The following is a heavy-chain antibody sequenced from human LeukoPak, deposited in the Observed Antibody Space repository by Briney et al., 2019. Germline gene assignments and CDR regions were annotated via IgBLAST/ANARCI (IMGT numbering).Heavy chain of an antibody. CDR2: IKEDGSEK. J-gene: IGHJ4*02. V-gene: IGHV3-7*05. Sequence: GGSLRLSCAVSGFTFSTSWMSWVRQAPGKWLEWVANIKEDGSEKYYVDSVKGRFTISRDNAKNSLSLQMDSLRADDTAVYYCAKVPQPDYYFDYWGQGSLVTVSS. CDR3: AKVPQPDYYFDY. CDR1: GFTFSTSW.